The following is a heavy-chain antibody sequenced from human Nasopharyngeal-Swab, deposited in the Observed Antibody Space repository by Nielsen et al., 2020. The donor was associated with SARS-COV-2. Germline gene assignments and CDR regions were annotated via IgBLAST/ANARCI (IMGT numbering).Heavy chain of an antibody. D-gene: IGHD5-18*01. J-gene: IGHJ4*02. Sequence: WIRQPPGKGLEWIGYIYHSGSTYYNPSLKSRFTISVDSSKNKFSLKLSSVTAADTAVYYCATASGYSYGLDFDYWGQGTLVTVSS. V-gene: IGHV4-30-2*04. CDR3: ATASGYSYGLDFDY. CDR2: IYHSGST.